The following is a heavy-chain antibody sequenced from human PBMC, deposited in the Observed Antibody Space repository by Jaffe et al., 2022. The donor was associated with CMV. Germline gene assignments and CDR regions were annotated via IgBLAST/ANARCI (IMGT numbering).Heavy chain of an antibody. CDR3: ARIPGGYWYYMDV. Sequence: EVQLVESGGGLVQPGGSLRLSCAASGFNFNNYEMTWVRQAPGKGLEWISYISSSGTSIYYADSVKGRFTISRDNAESSLFLQLNSPRTEDTAVYYCARIPGGYWYYMDVWGKGTTVTVSS. V-gene: IGHV3-48*03. CDR2: ISSSGTSI. CDR1: GFNFNNYE. D-gene: IGHD3-10*01. J-gene: IGHJ6*03.